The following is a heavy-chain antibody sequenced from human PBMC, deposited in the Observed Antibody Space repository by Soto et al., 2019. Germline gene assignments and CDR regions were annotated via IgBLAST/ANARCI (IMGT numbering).Heavy chain of an antibody. D-gene: IGHD3-9*01. CDR1: GYTFTAFY. CDR3: TTLRLDP. J-gene: IGHJ5*02. CDR2: VNPNTGVT. V-gene: IGHV1-2*02. Sequence: QVQLVQSGSEVKKPGASVKVSCQASGYTFTAFYMNWVRQAPGQGLEWMGWVNPNTGVTKYAQKFQGRVTMTRDTSINTAYMELSGLTADVTAVYYCTTLRLDPWGQGTLVTVSS.